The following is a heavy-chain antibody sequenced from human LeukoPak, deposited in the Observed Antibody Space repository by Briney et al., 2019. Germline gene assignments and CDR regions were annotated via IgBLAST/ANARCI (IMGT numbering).Heavy chain of an antibody. CDR1: GFTFSSYA. CDR3: AREAEGTGFFDY. V-gene: IGHV3-30-3*01. CDR2: ISYDGSNK. Sequence: GGSLRLSCAASGFTFSSYAMHWVRQAPGKGLEWVAVISYDGSNKYYADSVKGRFTISRDNSKNTLYLQMNSLRAEDTAVYYCAREAEGTGFFDYWGQGTLVTVSS. J-gene: IGHJ4*02. D-gene: IGHD3/OR15-3a*01.